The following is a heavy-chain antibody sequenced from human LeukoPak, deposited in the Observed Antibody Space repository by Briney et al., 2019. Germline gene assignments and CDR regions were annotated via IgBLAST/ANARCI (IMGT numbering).Heavy chain of an antibody. J-gene: IGHJ5*02. Sequence: SETLSLTCTVSGGSISSSSYYWGWIRQPPGKGLEWIGSIYYSGSTYYNPSLKSRVTISVDTSKNQFSLKLSSVTAADTAVYYCARVPLCLGGFSQRGTWFAPGGREPRS. V-gene: IGHV4-39*07. D-gene: IGHD3-16*01. CDR2: IYYSGST. CDR1: GGSISSSSYY. CDR3: ARVPLCLGGFSQRGTWFAP.